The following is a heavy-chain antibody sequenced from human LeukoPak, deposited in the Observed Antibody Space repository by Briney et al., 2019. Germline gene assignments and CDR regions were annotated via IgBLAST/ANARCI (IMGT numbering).Heavy chain of an antibody. CDR1: GFTFSNYS. J-gene: IGHJ4*02. D-gene: IGHD3-22*01. V-gene: IGHV3-30*03. Sequence: GRSLRLSCAASGFTFSNYSMHWVRQAPGKGLEWVAVISYDGTNKYYADSVKGRFTISRDNSKNTLYLQMNSLRAEDTAVYYCARARNDYDSSSFSALDYWGQGTLVTVSS. CDR2: ISYDGTNK. CDR3: ARARNDYDSSSFSALDY.